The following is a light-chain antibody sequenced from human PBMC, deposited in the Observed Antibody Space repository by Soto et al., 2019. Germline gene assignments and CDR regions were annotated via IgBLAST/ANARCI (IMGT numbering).Light chain of an antibody. Sequence: DIVMTQSPDSLAVSLGERATINCKSSQSVLYSSNNKNYLACYQQKPGQPPKLLISLASTRETGVPDRFSGSGSGADFTLTISSLQAEDVAVYYCQQDNTTPQTFGQGTKVEIK. V-gene: IGKV4-1*01. J-gene: IGKJ1*01. CDR3: QQDNTTPQT. CDR2: LAS. CDR1: QSVLYSSNNKNY.